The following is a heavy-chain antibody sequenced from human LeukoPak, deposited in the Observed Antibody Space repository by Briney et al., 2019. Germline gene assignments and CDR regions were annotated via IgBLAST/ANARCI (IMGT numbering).Heavy chain of an antibody. J-gene: IGHJ3*02. D-gene: IGHD2-2*01. V-gene: IGHV4-59*01. Sequence: SETLSLTCTVSGGSISSYYWSWIRQPPGKGLEWIGYIYYSGSTNYNPSLKSRVTISVDTSKNQFSLKLSSVTAADTAVYYCAKDGRFGVVPAAPEAFDIWGQGTLVTVSS. CDR1: GGSISSYY. CDR2: IYYSGST. CDR3: AKDGRFGVVPAAPEAFDI.